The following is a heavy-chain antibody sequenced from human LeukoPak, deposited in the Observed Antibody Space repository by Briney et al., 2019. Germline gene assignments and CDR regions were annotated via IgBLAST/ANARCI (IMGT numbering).Heavy chain of an antibody. V-gene: IGHV3-21*04. Sequence: GGSLRLSCAASGFTFSSYSMNWVRQAPGKGLEWVSSISSSSSYIYYADSVKGRFTISRDNAKNSLYLQMNSLRAEDTAVYYCARDRYYYDSTGYSIFDYWGQGTLVTVSS. CDR3: ARDRYYYDSTGYSIFDY. CDR2: ISSSSSYI. CDR1: GFTFSSYS. D-gene: IGHD3-22*01. J-gene: IGHJ4*02.